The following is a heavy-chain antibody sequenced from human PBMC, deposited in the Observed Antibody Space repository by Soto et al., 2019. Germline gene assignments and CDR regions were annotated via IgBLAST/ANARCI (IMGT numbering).Heavy chain of an antibody. CDR2: ISGGRSGT. CDR1: GFTFSTYA. V-gene: IGHV3-23*01. Sequence: AGGSLRLSCAASGFTFSTYAMSWVRQAPGEGLEWVSAISGGRSGTYYADSVRGRFTLSRDDSTNTLYLQMNSLRAEDTAIYYCAKGSRGSCSGAICDFFAFWGQGTRVTVSS. J-gene: IGHJ4*02. CDR3: AKGSRGSCSGAICDFFAF. D-gene: IGHD2-15*01.